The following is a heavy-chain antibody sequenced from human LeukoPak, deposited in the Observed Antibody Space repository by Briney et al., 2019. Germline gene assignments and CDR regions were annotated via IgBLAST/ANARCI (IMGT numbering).Heavy chain of an antibody. Sequence: PGESLKISCKDSGNKFTNYWIGWVCQMPGKGLEWMGIIYPGDSETRYSPSFQGQVTISADKSINTAYLQWSSLKASDTAMYYCARGSGWYFDYWGQGTLVTVSS. J-gene: IGHJ4*02. CDR2: IYPGDSET. V-gene: IGHV5-51*01. D-gene: IGHD2-15*01. CDR3: ARGSGWYFDY. CDR1: GNKFTNYW.